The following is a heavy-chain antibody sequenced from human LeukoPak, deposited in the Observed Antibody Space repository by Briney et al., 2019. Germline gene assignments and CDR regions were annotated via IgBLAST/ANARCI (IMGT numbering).Heavy chain of an antibody. Sequence: SETLSLTCTVSGGSISSYYWSWIRQPPGKGLEWIGYIYYSGSTNYNPSLKSRVTISVDTSKNQFSLKLSAVTAADTAVYYCATFMGDLGAFDIWGQGTMVTVSS. V-gene: IGHV4-59*01. CDR1: GGSISSYY. CDR3: ATFMGDLGAFDI. CDR2: IYYSGST. J-gene: IGHJ3*02. D-gene: IGHD2-21*02.